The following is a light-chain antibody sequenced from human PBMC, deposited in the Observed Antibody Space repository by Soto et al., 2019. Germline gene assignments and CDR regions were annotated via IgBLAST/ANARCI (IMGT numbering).Light chain of an antibody. CDR1: SSNIGSNY. Sequence: QSVLTQPPSASGTPGQRVTISCSGSSSNIGSNYVYWYQQLPGTAPKLLIYRNNQRPSGVPDRFSGSKSGTSASLAISGLRSEDEADYYCAAWEDSLTGVFGGGTKL. CDR2: RNN. CDR3: AAWEDSLTGV. V-gene: IGLV1-47*01. J-gene: IGLJ3*02.